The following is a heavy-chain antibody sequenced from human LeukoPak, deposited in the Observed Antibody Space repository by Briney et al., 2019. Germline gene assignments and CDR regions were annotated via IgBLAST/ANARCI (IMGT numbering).Heavy chain of an antibody. V-gene: IGHV1-18*01. J-gene: IGHJ5*02. CDR1: GYTFTSYG. CDR2: ISAYNGNT. D-gene: IGHD3-10*01. Sequence: ASVKVSCKASGYTFTSYGIGWVRQAPGQGLEWMGWISAYNGNTNYAHEPQGRVTMTTGTSTSTADMELMSLRSDDTAVYYCAGVYGSGSTRRRWFVPWSQGALVTVSS. CDR3: AGVYGSGSTRRRWFVP.